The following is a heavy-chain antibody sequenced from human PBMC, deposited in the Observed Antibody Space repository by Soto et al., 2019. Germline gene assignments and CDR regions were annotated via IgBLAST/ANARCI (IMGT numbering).Heavy chain of an antibody. CDR2: MNPNSGNT. Sequence: QVQLVQSGAEVKKPGASVKVSCKASGYTFTSYDINWVRQATGQGLEWMGWMNPNSGNTGYAQKFQGRRTTTMNTALSTAYRGLSSRRSGDTGVYYWGRGGGDYSNYGLEYYYYYMDVWGKGTTVTVSS. CDR3: GRGGGDYSNYGLEYYYYYMDV. V-gene: IGHV1-8*01. D-gene: IGHD4-4*01. J-gene: IGHJ6*03. CDR1: GYTFTSYD.